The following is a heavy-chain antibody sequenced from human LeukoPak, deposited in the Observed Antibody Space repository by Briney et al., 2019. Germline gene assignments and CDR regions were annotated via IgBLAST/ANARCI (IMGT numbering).Heavy chain of an antibody. J-gene: IGHJ5*02. CDR1: GYTFTSYD. D-gene: IGHD3-22*01. CDR3: ARGFHYYYDSSGYAAFDP. Sequence: ASVKVSCKASGYTFTSYDINWVRQATGQGLEWMGWMNPNSGNTGYAQKFQGRVTMTRNTSISTAYMELSSLRSGDTAVYYCARGFHYYYDSSGYAAFDPWGQGTLVTVSS. V-gene: IGHV1-8*01. CDR2: MNPNSGNT.